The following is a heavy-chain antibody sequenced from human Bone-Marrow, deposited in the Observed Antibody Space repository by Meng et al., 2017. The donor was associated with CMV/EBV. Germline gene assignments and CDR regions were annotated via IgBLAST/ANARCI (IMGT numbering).Heavy chain of an antibody. Sequence: SETLSLTCSVSGGSISRSTYYWGWIRQPPGKGLEWIGSIFYRGSTYYNPSLESRVTISVDTSKNQFSLHLRSVTAADTAVYYCAREGRYYDFWSGYYKGTYYYYYGMDVWGQGTTVTVAS. V-gene: IGHV4-39*07. CDR3: AREGRYYDFWSGYYKGTYYYYYGMDV. D-gene: IGHD3-3*01. CDR1: GGSISRSTYY. CDR2: IFYRGST. J-gene: IGHJ6*02.